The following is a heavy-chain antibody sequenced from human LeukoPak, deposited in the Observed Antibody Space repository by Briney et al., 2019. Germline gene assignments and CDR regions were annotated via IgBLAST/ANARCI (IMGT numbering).Heavy chain of an antibody. Sequence: GASVKVSCKASGYTFTSYGISWVRQAPGQGLEWMGWISVYNGNTNYAQKLQGRVTLTTDTSTSTAYMELRSLGSDDTAVYFCARSGGYPQSFDYWGRGTLVIVSS. D-gene: IGHD2-8*02. CDR2: ISVYNGNT. CDR3: ARSGGYPQSFDY. J-gene: IGHJ4*02. V-gene: IGHV1-18*01. CDR1: GYTFTSYG.